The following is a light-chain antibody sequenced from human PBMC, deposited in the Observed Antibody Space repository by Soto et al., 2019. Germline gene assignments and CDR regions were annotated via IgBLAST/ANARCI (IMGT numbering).Light chain of an antibody. CDR2: GAS. J-gene: IGKJ1*01. CDR1: QGISTW. V-gene: IGKV1-12*01. Sequence: DIQMTQSPSSVSASVGDRVTITCRASQGISTWLAWYQQKPGKAPKLLIYGASSLQSGVPSRFSGSGSGTDFTLTITSLQAEDVAVYYCQQYYSSKWTFGQGTKVEIK. CDR3: QQYYSSKWT.